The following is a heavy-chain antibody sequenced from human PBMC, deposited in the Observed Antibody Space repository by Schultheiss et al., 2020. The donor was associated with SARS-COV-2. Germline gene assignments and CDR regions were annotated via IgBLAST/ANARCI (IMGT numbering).Heavy chain of an antibody. Sequence: SETLSLTCTVSGGSISSYYWSWIRQPPGKGLEWIGYIYYSGSTNYNPSLKSRVTISVDTSKNQFSLKLSSVTAADTAVYYCAGVPSIAPRGYYYYMDVWGKGTTVTVSS. CDR3: AGVPSIAPRGYYYYMDV. J-gene: IGHJ6*03. V-gene: IGHV4-59*12. D-gene: IGHD6-6*01. CDR1: GGSISSYY. CDR2: IYYSGST.